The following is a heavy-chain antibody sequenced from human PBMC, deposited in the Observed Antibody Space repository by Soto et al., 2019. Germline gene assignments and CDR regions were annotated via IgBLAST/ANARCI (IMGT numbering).Heavy chain of an antibody. CDR3: AKDDYSSGWYFVSSDYYYYGMDV. CDR1: GFTFSTHI. J-gene: IGHJ6*02. V-gene: IGHV3-30*04. CDR2: IFPNGREK. Sequence: GGSLRLSCAASGFTFSTHIMHWVRQAPGKGLEWVAVIFPNGREKYYADSVKGRFTISRDNSNNRLYLQMNSLRAEDTAVYYCAKDDYSSGWYFVSSDYYYYGMDVWGQGTTVTVSS. D-gene: IGHD6-19*01.